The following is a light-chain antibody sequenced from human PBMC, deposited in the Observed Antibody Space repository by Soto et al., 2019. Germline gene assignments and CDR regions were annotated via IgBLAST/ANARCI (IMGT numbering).Light chain of an antibody. CDR3: QQRSNWPYT. CDR2: DAS. Sequence: EIVLTQSPATLSLSPGERATLSCRASQSVSSYLAWYQQKPGQAPRLLIYDASNRATGIPARFSGSGSGTDFTLTISSLEPEEFAVDYWQQRSNWPYTFGQGTKLEIK. CDR1: QSVSSY. J-gene: IGKJ2*01. V-gene: IGKV3-11*01.